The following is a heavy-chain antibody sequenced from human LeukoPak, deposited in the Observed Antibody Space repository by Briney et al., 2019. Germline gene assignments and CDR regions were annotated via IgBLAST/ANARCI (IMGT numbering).Heavy chain of an antibody. J-gene: IGHJ4*02. CDR3: ARAGIAVASRHY. V-gene: IGHV3-7*05. CDR1: GFTFSTYW. D-gene: IGHD6-19*01. Sequence: PGGSLRLSCAASGFTFSTYWMSWVRQAPGRGLEWVANIKHDGSEKFYVDSVRGRFTISRDNAKNSLYLQLNSLRAEDTAVYYCARAGIAVASRHYWGQGTLVTVSS. CDR2: IKHDGSEK.